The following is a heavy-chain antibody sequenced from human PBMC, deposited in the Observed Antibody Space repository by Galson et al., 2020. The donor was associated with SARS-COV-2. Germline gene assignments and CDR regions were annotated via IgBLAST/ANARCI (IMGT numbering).Heavy chain of an antibody. CDR2: VYYSGRT. CDR1: GGSVSGVGYS. CDR3: VRVGDSFPGLVDY. J-gene: IGHJ4*02. V-gene: IGHV4-30-4*07. Sequence: SETLSLTCAVSGGSVSGVGYSWGWLRPPPRKGLAWIGSVYYSGRTYYNPTLKRRVTISVDSYKNQFSLKLSSVTDADTAVYYCVRVGDSFPGLVDYWGPGTLVTVSS.